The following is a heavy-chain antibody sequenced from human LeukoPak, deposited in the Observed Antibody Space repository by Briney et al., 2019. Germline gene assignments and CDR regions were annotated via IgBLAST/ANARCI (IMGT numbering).Heavy chain of an antibody. CDR1: GGTFSSYA. CDR3: ASRLLWFGELFDY. J-gene: IGHJ4*02. CDR2: IIPIFSTA. Sequence: SVKVSCKASGGTFSSYAISWVRQAPGQGLEWMGGIIPIFSTANYAQKFQGRVTITADESTSTAYMELSSLRSEDTAVYYCASRLLWFGELFDYWGQGTLVTVSS. V-gene: IGHV1-69*13. D-gene: IGHD3-10*01.